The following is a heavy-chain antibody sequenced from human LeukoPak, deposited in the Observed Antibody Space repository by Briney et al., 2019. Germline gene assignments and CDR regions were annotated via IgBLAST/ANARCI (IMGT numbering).Heavy chain of an antibody. CDR2: IIPIFATA. D-gene: IGHD6-13*01. J-gene: IGHJ6*03. Sequence: ASVKVSCKASGGTFSSYAISWVRQATGQGLEWMGGIIPIFATADYAQKFQGRVTITTDESTSTAYMELSSLRSEDTAVYYCASGSGYSSNWSLYYYYFLDVWGKGTTVTVSS. CDR1: GGTFSSYA. V-gene: IGHV1-69*05. CDR3: ASGSGYSSNWSLYYYYFLDV.